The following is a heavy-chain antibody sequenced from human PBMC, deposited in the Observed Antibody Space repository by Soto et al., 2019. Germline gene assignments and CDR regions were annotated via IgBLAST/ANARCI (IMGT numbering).Heavy chain of an antibody. CDR3: ARALGGYGGNSVADAFDI. J-gene: IGHJ3*02. D-gene: IGHD4-17*01. V-gene: IGHV1-18*01. CDR1: GYTFTSYG. CDR2: ISAYNGNT. Sequence: ASVKVSCKASGYTFTSYGISWVRQAPGQGLEWMGWISAYNGNTNYAQKLQGRVTMTTDTSTSTAYMELRSLRSDDTAVYYCARALGGYGGNSVADAFDIWGQGTMVTVSS.